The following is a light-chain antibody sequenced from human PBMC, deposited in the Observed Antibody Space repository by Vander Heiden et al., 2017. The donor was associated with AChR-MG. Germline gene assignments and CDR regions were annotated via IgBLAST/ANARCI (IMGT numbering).Light chain of an antibody. CDR1: QSISSY. CDR2: DAS. V-gene: IGKV1-39*01. Sequence: DIQMTQSPSSLSPSVGDRVTITCRASQSISSYLNWYQQKPGKAPKLLIYDASSLQSGVPSRFSGSGSGTEFTLTISSLQPEDSATYYCQQSDSIPFTFGPGTKVDIK. J-gene: IGKJ3*01. CDR3: QQSDSIPFT.